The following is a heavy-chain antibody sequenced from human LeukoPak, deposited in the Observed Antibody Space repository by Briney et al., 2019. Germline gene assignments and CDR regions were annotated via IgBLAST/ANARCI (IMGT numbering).Heavy chain of an antibody. CDR1: GFTFSSYS. V-gene: IGHV3-21*04. J-gene: IGHJ5*02. CDR2: ISSSSSYI. Sequence: KPGGSLRLSCAASGFTFSSYSMNWVRQAPGKGLEWVSSISSSSSYIYYADSVKGRFTISRDNSKNTLYLQMNSLRAEDTAVYYCAKDSRGSSAWNHWGQGTLVTVSS. D-gene: IGHD2-2*01. CDR3: AKDSRGSSAWNH.